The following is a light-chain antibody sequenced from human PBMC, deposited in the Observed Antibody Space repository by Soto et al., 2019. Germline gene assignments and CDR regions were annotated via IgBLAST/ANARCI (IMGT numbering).Light chain of an antibody. CDR1: KLGDKY. Sequence: SYELTQPPSVSVSPGQTASITCSGDKLGDKYACWYHQKPGQSPVLVIYQDSKRPSGIPERFSGSNSGNTATLTISGTQAMDEADYYCQAWDSSTKVFGGGTKLTAL. CDR2: QDS. CDR3: QAWDSSTKV. V-gene: IGLV3-1*01. J-gene: IGLJ2*01.